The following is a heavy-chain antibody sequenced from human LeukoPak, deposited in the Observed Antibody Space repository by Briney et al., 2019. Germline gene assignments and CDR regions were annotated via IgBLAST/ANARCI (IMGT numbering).Heavy chain of an antibody. D-gene: IGHD3-3*01. CDR3: ARHTFYDFWSGYYSPEGLYYGMDV. CDR2: IYYCGST. J-gene: IGHJ6*02. CDR1: GGSISSYY. V-gene: IGHV4-59*01. Sequence: PSETLSLTCTVCGGSISSYYWSWIRQPRGKGLEGMGYIYYCGSTNSNHSLKGGVTISVDTSKTQFSLKLGSVTAADTAVYYCARHTFYDFWSGYYSPEGLYYGMDVWGQGTTVTVSS.